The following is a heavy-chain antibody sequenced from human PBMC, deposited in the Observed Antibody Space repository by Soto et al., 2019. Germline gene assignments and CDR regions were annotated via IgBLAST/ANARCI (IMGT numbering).Heavy chain of an antibody. J-gene: IGHJ5*02. Sequence: SETLSLTCTVSGGSISSGGYYWSWIRQHPGKGLQWIGYIYYSGSTYYNPSLKSRVTISVDTSKNQFSLKLSSVTAADTAVYYCARDHGDCSGGSCYNWFDPWGQGTLVTVPQ. CDR3: ARDHGDCSGGSCYNWFDP. D-gene: IGHD2-15*01. CDR1: GGSISSGGYY. CDR2: IYYSGST. V-gene: IGHV4-31*03.